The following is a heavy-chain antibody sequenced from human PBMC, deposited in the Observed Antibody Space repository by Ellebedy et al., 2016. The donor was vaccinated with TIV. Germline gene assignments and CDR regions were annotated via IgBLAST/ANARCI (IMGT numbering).Heavy chain of an antibody. CDR3: ARDPYQMATIRGYFDY. Sequence: ASVKVSCKASGYTFTSYGISWVRQAPGQRLEWMGWINAGNGNTKYSQKFQGRVTITRDTSASTADMERSSLRSEDTAVYYCARDPYQMATIRGYFDYWGQGTLVTVSS. D-gene: IGHD5-12*01. CDR2: INAGNGNT. J-gene: IGHJ4*02. CDR1: GYTFTSYG. V-gene: IGHV1-3*01.